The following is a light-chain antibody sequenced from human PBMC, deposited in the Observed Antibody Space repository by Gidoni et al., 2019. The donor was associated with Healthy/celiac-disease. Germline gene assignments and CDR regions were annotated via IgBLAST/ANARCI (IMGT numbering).Light chain of an antibody. CDR2: AAS. J-gene: IGKJ3*01. V-gene: IGKV1-8*01. CDR1: PGISSY. CDR3: QQYYSYPLFT. Sequence: AIRMTQSPSSFPASTGDRVTITCRASPGISSYLAWYQQKPGKAPKLPIYAASTLQSGVPSRFSGSGSGTDFTLTISCLQSEDFATYYCQQYYSYPLFTFGPGTKVDIK.